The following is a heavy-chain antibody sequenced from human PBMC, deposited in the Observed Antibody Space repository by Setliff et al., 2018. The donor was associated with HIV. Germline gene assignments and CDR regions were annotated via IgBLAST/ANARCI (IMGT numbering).Heavy chain of an antibody. Sequence: PSETLSLTCTLSGGSFGDYHWSWIRQPAGRGLEWIGRIFRSGTTDYKFSLKSRVTISIDTSRNQFSLRLTSVTAEDTAVYYCARVRHYSGLGSYGPWGPGTLVTVSS. D-gene: IGHD3-10*01. CDR1: GGSFGDYH. CDR2: IFRSGTT. J-gene: IGHJ5*02. CDR3: ARVRHYSGLGSYGP. V-gene: IGHV4-4*07.